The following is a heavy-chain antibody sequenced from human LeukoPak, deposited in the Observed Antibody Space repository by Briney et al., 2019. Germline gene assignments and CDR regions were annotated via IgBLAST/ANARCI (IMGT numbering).Heavy chain of an antibody. J-gene: IGHJ4*02. Sequence: PGGSLRLSCAASGFTFSSDSMNWVRQAPGKGLEWVSYISSSSSIKYYADSVKGRFTISRDNAKNSLYLQMNSLRAEDTAVYYCARAGGYSGSYYFDYWGQGTLVTVSS. D-gene: IGHD1-26*01. CDR2: ISSSSSIK. V-gene: IGHV3-48*01. CDR3: ARAGGYSGSYYFDY. CDR1: GFTFSSDS.